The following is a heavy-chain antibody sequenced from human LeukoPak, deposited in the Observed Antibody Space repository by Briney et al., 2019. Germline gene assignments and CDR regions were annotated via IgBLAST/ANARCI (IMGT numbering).Heavy chain of an antibody. CDR3: AREAVEPNWFDP. CDR2: IDPSDSYT. Sequence: GESLRISCKGSGYSFTSYWISWVRQMPGKGLEWMGRIDPSDSYTNYSPPFQGHVTISADKSISTAYLQWSSLKASDTAMYYCAREAVEPNWFDPWGQGTLVTVS. J-gene: IGHJ5*02. V-gene: IGHV5-10-1*01. CDR1: GYSFTSYW.